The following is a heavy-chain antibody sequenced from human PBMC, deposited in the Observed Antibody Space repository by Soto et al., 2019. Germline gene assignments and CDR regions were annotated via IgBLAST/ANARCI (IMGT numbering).Heavy chain of an antibody. CDR2: IIPIFGTA. Sequence: QVQLVQSGAEVKKPGSSVKVSCTASGGTFSSYAISWVRQAPGQGLEWMGGIIPIFGTANYAQKFQGRVTITADESTSTAYMELSSLRSEDTAVYYCARIGSSYGSGIYYFDYWGQGTLVTVSS. J-gene: IGHJ4*02. D-gene: IGHD3-10*01. CDR3: ARIGSSYGSGIYYFDY. CDR1: GGTFSSYA. V-gene: IGHV1-69*01.